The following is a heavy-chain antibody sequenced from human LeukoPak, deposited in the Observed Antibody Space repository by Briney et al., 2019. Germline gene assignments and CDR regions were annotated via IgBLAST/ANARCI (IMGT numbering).Heavy chain of an antibody. J-gene: IGHJ4*02. D-gene: IGHD4/OR15-4a*01. V-gene: IGHV3-30*18. CDR2: ISYDGSNK. CDR1: GFTFSSYG. Sequence: GGPPRLSCAASGFTFSSYGMHWVRQAPGKGLEWVAVISYDGSNKYYADSVKGRFTISRDNSKNTLYLQMNSLRAEDTAVYYCAKDPASIEGVLDYWGQGTLVTVSS. CDR3: AKDPASIEGVLDY.